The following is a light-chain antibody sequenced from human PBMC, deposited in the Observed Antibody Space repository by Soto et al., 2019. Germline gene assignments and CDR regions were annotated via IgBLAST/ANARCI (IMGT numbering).Light chain of an antibody. Sequence: EIVLTQSPGTLSLSPGERATVFCRASQGVESSYLAWFQQKPGQAPRLLIYGASRRATGVPDRFSGSGSGTDFSLTITRLEPEDFAVYYGHQYESSSWTFGQGTKVEI. J-gene: IGKJ1*01. CDR1: QGVESSY. CDR3: HQYESSSWT. CDR2: GAS. V-gene: IGKV3-20*01.